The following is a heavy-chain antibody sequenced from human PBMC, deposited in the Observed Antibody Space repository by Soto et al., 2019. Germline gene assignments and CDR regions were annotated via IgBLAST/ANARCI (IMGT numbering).Heavy chain of an antibody. D-gene: IGHD3-9*01. J-gene: IGHJ5*02. CDR3: AREEVLRYFDWLYNSFDP. Sequence: QVQLVQSGAEVKKPGASVKVSCNASGYTFTSYDINWVRQATGQGLEWMGWMNPNSGNTGYAQKFQGRVTMTRNTSISTAYMELSSLRSEDTAVYYCAREEVLRYFDWLYNSFDPWGQGTLVTVSS. V-gene: IGHV1-8*01. CDR1: GYTFTSYD. CDR2: MNPNSGNT.